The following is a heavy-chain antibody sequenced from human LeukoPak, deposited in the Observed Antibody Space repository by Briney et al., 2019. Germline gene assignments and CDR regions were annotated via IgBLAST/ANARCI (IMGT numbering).Heavy chain of an antibody. D-gene: IGHD1-7*01. V-gene: IGHV4-4*07. J-gene: IGHJ3*02. Sequence: PSETLSLTCTVSGGSISSYYWSWIRQPAGKGLEWIGRVYTSGSTHYNPSLKTRLTMSLDTSKNQFSLKLSSVTAADTAMYYCARIITGTTTAFDIWGQGTMVTVSS. CDR1: GGSISSYY. CDR2: VYTSGST. CDR3: ARIITGTTTAFDI.